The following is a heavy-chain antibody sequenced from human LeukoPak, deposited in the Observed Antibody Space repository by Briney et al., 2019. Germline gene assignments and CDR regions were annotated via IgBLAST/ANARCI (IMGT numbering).Heavy chain of an antibody. CDR3: AREGYSYGPRIYYYYGMDV. J-gene: IGHJ6*02. CDR2: ISYDGSNK. Sequence: GGSLRLSCAASGFTFSSYAMHWVRQAPGKGLEWVAVISYDGSNKCYADSVKGRFTISKDNSKNTLYLQMNSLRAEDTAVYYCAREGYSYGPRIYYYYGMDVWGQGTTVTVSS. D-gene: IGHD5-18*01. CDR1: GFTFSSYA. V-gene: IGHV3-30*04.